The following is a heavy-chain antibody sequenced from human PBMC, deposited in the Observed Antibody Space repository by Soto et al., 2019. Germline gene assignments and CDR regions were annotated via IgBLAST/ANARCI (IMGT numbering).Heavy chain of an antibody. CDR1: GFIFSDYA. CDR3: AKVIGGSESYWGGSHYYYALDV. J-gene: IGHJ6*02. Sequence: EVQLLESGGGLTQPGGSLRLSCAASGFIFSDYAMYWVRQAPGKGLEWVSVISGSDGTTYYADSVRGRFTMSRDNSRNTIYLQMMSLRAEETAVYYCAKVIGGSESYWGGSHYYYALDVWGQGTTVTVSS. V-gene: IGHV3-23*01. D-gene: IGHD3-10*01. CDR2: ISGSDGTT.